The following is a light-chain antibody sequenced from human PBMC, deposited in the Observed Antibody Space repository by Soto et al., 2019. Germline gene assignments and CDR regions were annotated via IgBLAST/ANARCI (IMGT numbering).Light chain of an antibody. J-gene: IGLJ1*01. CDR1: SSNIGAGYD. V-gene: IGLV1-40*01. CDR3: QSYDSSLSGSRV. Sequence: QSVLTQPPSVSRAPGQRVTISCTGSSSNIGAGYDVHWYQQLPGTAPKLLIYGNSNRPSGVPDRFSGSKSGTSASLAITGLQAEDEADYYCQSYDSSLSGSRVFGPGTKVTVL. CDR2: GNS.